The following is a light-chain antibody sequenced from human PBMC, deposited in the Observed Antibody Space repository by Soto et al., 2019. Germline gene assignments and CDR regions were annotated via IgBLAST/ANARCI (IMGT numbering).Light chain of an antibody. Sequence: ENVLTQSPGTLSMSPGERATLSCRASQSVSGNYLAWYQHKPGQAPRLLIYGASSRATGIADRFSGSGSGTDFTLTISRLEPEDFAVYYCHQYGSSPLPGGSPLPFGGGTKVEIK. J-gene: IGKJ4*01. V-gene: IGKV3-20*01. CDR3: HQYGSSPLPGGSPLP. CDR1: QSVSGNY. CDR2: GAS.